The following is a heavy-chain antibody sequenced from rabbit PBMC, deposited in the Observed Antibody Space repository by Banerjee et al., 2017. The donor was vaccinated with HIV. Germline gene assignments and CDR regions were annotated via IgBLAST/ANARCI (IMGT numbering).Heavy chain of an antibody. CDR2: IYTGSSGAT. CDR3: ASSYYTYGYAGYAYALNL. J-gene: IGHJ4*01. V-gene: IGHV1S45*01. D-gene: IGHD6-1*01. Sequence: QEQLVESGGGLVQPEGSLALTCKASGFTISSSYFMCWVRQAPGKGLELIACIYTGSSGATYYATWAKGRFTISKTSSTTVTLQMTSLTAADTATYFCASSYYTYGYAGYAYALNLWGQGTLVTVS. CDR1: GFTISSSYF.